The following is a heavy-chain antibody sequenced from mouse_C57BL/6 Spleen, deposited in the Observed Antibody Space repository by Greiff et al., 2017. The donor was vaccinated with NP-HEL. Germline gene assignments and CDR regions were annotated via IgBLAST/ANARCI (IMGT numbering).Heavy chain of an antibody. D-gene: IGHD2-12*01. CDR1: GYTFTTYP. Sequence: QVQLKESGAELVKPGASVKMSCKASGYTFTTYPIEWMKQNHGKSLEWIGNFHPYNDDTKYNEKFKGKATLTVEKSSSTVYLELSRLSSDDSAVYYCARGAYDLSYWYFDVWGTGTTVTVSS. CDR3: ARGAYDLSYWYFDV. V-gene: IGHV1-47*01. J-gene: IGHJ1*03. CDR2: FHPYNDDT.